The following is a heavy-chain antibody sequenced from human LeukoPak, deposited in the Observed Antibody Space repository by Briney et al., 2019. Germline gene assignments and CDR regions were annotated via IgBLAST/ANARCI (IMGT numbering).Heavy chain of an antibody. D-gene: IGHD3-10*01. CDR1: GFTFSSYS. Sequence: GGSLRLSCAASGFTFSSYSMNWVRQAPGKGLEWVSSISSSSSYIYYADSVKGRFTISRDNAKNSLYLQMNSLRAEDTAVYYGARDGFNYNIRVNNDYGGQGPLVTVS. CDR3: ARDGFNYNIRVNNDY. J-gene: IGHJ4*02. CDR2: ISSSSSYI. V-gene: IGHV3-21*01.